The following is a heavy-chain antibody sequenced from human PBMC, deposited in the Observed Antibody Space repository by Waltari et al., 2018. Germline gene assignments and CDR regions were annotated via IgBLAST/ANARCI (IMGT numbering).Heavy chain of an antibody. CDR3: ARDRGRGLYLDS. CDR2: IHGSGRT. D-gene: IGHD2-15*01. CDR1: GDSMNRNYW. V-gene: IGHV4-4*02. J-gene: IGHJ4*02. Sequence: QLQLQQSGPGLVKPSESLSLTCAVSGDSMNRNYWWSWVRQPPGKGLAWIGQIHGSGRTNYNPSLESLVTVSIDTSNTQFSLKVSYATAADTAVYYCARDRGRGLYLDSWGQGTLVTVSP.